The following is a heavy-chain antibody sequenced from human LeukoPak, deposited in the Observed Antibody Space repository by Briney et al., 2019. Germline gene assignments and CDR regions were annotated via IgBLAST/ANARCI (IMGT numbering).Heavy chain of an antibody. D-gene: IGHD3/OR15-3a*01. V-gene: IGHV3-23*01. CDR2: TRASGVST. CDR3: AIGPREKRGLSTY. Sequence: AGSLRRSCAASGFTCSSYAMSWVRQGPGKGLEWGSGTRASGVSTYYANSVKGPFTISRDNSKNRLFLRMNSLRAEDTAMYYCAIGPREKRGLSTYWGQGTLVTVSS. J-gene: IGHJ4*02. CDR1: GFTCSSYA.